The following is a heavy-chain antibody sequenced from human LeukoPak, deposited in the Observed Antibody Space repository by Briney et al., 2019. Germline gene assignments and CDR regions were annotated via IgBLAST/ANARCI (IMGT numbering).Heavy chain of an antibody. CDR1: GYIISNYW. Sequence: SGNLLKICSESCGYIISNYWNGWGRQLPGEGVEWRGIIYPVDSHTRYSPPFQGQVTISAHKSISTPYRQWSRLKASDTAMYYCGRLGRDYYGMDVWGQGTTVTVSS. J-gene: IGHJ6*02. D-gene: IGHD1-26*01. V-gene: IGHV5-51*01. CDR3: GRLGRDYYGMDV. CDR2: IYPVDSHT.